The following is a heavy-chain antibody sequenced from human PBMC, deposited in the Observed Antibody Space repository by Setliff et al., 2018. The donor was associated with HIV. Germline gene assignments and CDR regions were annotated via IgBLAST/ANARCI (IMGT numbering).Heavy chain of an antibody. CDR2: IYKSGTT. CDR1: GGSISGGSYY. V-gene: IGHV4-61*01. CDR3: ARTYYDFWSGSYSYKWFDP. Sequence: PSETLSLTCTVSGGSISGGSYYWSWIRQPPGKGLEWIGYIYKSGTTNYSPSLKSRVTISVDTSKNQFSLKLSSVTAADTAVYYCARTYYDFWSGSYSYKWFDPWGQGTRVTVSS. D-gene: IGHD3-3*01. J-gene: IGHJ5*02.